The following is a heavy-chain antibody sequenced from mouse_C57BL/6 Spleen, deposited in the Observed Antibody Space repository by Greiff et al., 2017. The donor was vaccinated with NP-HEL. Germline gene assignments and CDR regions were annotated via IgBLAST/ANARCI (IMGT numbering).Heavy chain of an antibody. J-gene: IGHJ1*03. CDR3: ARDYGSSYRYCDG. CDR1: GYAFSSYW. V-gene: IGHV1-80*01. D-gene: IGHD1-1*01. Sequence: QVQLKESGAELVKPGASVKISCKASGYAFSSYWMNWVKQRPGQGLEWIGQIYPGDGDTNYNGKFKGKATLTADKSSSTAYMQLSSLTSADSAVYFCARDYGSSYRYCDGWGTGTTVTVSS. CDR2: IYPGDGDT.